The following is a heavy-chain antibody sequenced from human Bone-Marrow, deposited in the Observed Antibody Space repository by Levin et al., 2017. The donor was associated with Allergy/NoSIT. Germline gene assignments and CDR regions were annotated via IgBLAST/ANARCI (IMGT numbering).Heavy chain of an antibody. CDR2: ISGSGTIT. D-gene: IGHD6-19*01. J-gene: IGHJ4*02. Sequence: GGSLRLSCAASGFTFSSYAMSWVRXXXGKGLEWVSSISGSGTITHYAESVKGRFTISRDISKNMLHLQMNSLRAEDTAIYFCAKEGLAVAGYYFDSWGQGTLVTVSS. V-gene: IGHV3-23*01. CDR3: AKEGLAVAGYYFDS. CDR1: GFTFSSYA.